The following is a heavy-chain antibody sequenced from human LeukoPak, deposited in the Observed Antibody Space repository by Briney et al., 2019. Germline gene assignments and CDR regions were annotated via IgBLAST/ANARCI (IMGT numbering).Heavy chain of an antibody. J-gene: IGHJ1*01. CDR3: ARDPNYYDSRDFQH. Sequence: SETLSLTCTVSGYSISSGYYWGWIRQPPGKGLEWIGSIYHSGSTYYNPSLKSRVTISVDTSKNQFSLKLSSVTAADTAVYYCARDPNYYDSRDFQHWGQGTLVTVSS. V-gene: IGHV4-38-2*02. CDR2: IYHSGST. CDR1: GYSISSGYY. D-gene: IGHD3-22*01.